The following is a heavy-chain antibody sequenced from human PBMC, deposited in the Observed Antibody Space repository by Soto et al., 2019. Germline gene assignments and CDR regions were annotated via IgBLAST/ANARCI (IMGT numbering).Heavy chain of an antibody. CDR1: GFTFSSYA. CDR2: ISGSGGST. CDR3: ASNGQDYYDSSGYYLFDY. Sequence: PGGSLRLSCAASGFTFSSYAMSWVRQAPGKGLEWVSAISGSGGSTYYADSVKGRFTISRDNSKNTLYLQMNSLRAEDTAVYYCASNGQDYYDSSGYYLFDYWGQGTLVTVSS. V-gene: IGHV3-23*01. D-gene: IGHD3-22*01. J-gene: IGHJ4*02.